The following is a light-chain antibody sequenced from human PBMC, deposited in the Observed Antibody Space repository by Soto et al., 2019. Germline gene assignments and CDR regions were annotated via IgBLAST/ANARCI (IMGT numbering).Light chain of an antibody. CDR2: RAS. J-gene: IGKJ2*01. CDR1: QSISER. CDR3: HQYDTYSAIT. V-gene: IGKV1-5*03. Sequence: DIRLTQSPSTLSASVGDRVTITCRAGQSISERLAWYQQKSGKAPRLLIYRASSLENGVPSRFSGSGSGTEFTLTLSSMQPDDFATYYCHQYDTYSAITFGPSTKLDI.